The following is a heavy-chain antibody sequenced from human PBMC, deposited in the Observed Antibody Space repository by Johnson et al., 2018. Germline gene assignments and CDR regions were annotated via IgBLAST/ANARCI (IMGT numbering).Heavy chain of an antibody. D-gene: IGHD6-13*01. CDR1: GFTFSSYW. CDR2: INSDGSST. V-gene: IGHV3-74*01. CDR3: AKDGEIAAVGTGGYFHH. Sequence: VQLVETGGGLVQPGGSLRLSCAASGFTFSSYWMHWVRQAPGKGLVWVSRINSDGSSTSYADSVKGRFTISRDNAKDTLYLQMNSLRAEDTAVYYCAKDGEIAAVGTGGYFHHWGQGTLVTVSS. J-gene: IGHJ1*01.